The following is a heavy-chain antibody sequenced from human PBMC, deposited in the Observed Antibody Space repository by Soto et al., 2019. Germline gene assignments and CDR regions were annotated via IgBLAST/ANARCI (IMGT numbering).Heavy chain of an antibody. CDR3: ARPATVVTDHDAFDI. CDR1: GGTFSSYA. V-gene: IGHV1-69*12. J-gene: IGHJ3*02. CDR2: IIPIFGTA. Sequence: QVQLVQSGAEVKKPGSSVKVSCKASGGTFSSYAISWVRQAPGQGLEWMGGIIPIFGTANYAQKFQGRVRITADESTSTGYMELGSLRSEDTAVYYCARPATVVTDHDAFDIWGQGTMVTVSS. D-gene: IGHD4-17*01.